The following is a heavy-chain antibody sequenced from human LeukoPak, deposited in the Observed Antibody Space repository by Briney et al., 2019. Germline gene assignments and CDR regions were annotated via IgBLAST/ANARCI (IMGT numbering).Heavy chain of an antibody. V-gene: IGHV3-64*01. J-gene: IGHJ4*02. Sequence: PGGSLRLSCAASGFTFSSYAMHWVRQAPGKGLEYVSAISSNGGSTYYANSVKGRFTISRDNSKNTLYLQMGSLRAEDMAVYYCARSGYDFWSGYYTGYYFDYWGQGTLVTVSS. CDR3: ARSGYDFWSGYYTGYYFDY. CDR1: GFTFSSYA. CDR2: ISSNGGST. D-gene: IGHD3-3*01.